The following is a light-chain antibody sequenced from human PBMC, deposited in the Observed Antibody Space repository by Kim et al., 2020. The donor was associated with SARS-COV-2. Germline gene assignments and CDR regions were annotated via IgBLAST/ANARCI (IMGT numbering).Light chain of an antibody. CDR3: QQTFNTPYT. V-gene: IGKV1-39*01. Sequence: SASVGDIVTITCRTSQNIGTYVTWYQQKPGKAPQFLIYAAATLQSGLPSRFSGSGSGTDFSLTISGLQPDDIATYFCQQTFNTPYTFGQGTKLEI. CDR1: QNIGTY. J-gene: IGKJ2*01. CDR2: AAA.